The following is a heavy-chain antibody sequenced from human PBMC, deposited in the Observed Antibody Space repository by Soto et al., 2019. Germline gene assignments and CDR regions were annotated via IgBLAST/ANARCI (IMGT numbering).Heavy chain of an antibody. CDR3: ARDAPSSGSYCGADC. D-gene: IGHD1-26*01. CDR1: GYTFTSYG. CDR2: ISVYNGNT. Sequence: QVQLVQSGAEVKKPGASVKVSCKASGYTFTSYGISWVRQAPGQGLEWMGWISVYNGNTNYAQKLQGRVTMTTDTSTSTAYMEVRSLRSDDTAVYYGARDAPSSGSYCGADCWGQGTLVTVSS. J-gene: IGHJ4*02. V-gene: IGHV1-18*01.